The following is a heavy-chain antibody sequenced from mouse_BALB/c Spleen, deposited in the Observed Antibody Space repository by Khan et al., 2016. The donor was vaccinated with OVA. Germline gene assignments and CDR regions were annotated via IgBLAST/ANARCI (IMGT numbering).Heavy chain of an antibody. V-gene: IGHV1-4*01. CDR3: TRKDGNDAAMDY. CDR2: INPSSGYT. D-gene: IGHD2-2*01. CDR1: GYTFTSYT. Sequence: QVQLQQSGAELARPGASVKMSCKASGYTFTSYTMHWVKQRPGQGLEWIGYINPSSGYTNYNQKFKDKATLTADKSSSTAYMQLSSLTSEDSAVYSCTRKDGNDAAMDYWGQGTSVTVSS. J-gene: IGHJ4*01.